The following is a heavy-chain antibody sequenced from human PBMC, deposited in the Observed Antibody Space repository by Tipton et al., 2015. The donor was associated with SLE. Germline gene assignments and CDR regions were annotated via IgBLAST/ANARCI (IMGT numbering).Heavy chain of an antibody. J-gene: IGHJ6*03. V-gene: IGHV4-34*01. CDR2: ISHSGNT. Sequence: TLSLTCAVYGGSFSGYYWSWIRQPPGKGLEWIWEISHSGNTNYNPSLKSRVTISVDPSKNQFSLKLGSVTAADTAVYFCARGLGSYSSGWRYYYYYMDVWGKGTTVTVSS. CDR3: ARGLGSYSSGWRYYYYYMDV. D-gene: IGHD6-25*01. CDR1: GGSFSGYY.